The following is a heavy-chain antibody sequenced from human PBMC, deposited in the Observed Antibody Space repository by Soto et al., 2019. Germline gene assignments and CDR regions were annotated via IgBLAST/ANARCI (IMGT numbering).Heavy chain of an antibody. CDR2: IYYSGST. V-gene: IGHV4-30-4*01. D-gene: IGHD3-10*01. Sequence: QVQLQESGPGLVKPSQTLSLTCTVSGGSISSGDYYWSWIRQPPGKGLEWIGYIYYSGSTYYNPPLQSRVTISVDTSKNQFSLKLSSVTAADTAVYYCARVGFGELLAHGMDVWGQGTTVTVSS. CDR3: ARVGFGELLAHGMDV. CDR1: GGSISSGDYY. J-gene: IGHJ6*02.